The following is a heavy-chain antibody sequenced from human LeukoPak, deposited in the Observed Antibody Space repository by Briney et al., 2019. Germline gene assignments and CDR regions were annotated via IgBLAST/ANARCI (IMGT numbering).Heavy chain of an antibody. V-gene: IGHV6-1*01. CDR1: GDSVSSNSVT. Sequence: SQTLSLTCAISGDSVSSNSVTWNWIRQSPSRGLEWLGRTYYRSTWYNGYAVSVRGRITVNPDTSKNQFSPHLNSVTPEDTAVYYCARRLTQYDCFDPWGQGILVTVSS. CDR3: ARRLTQYDCFDP. CDR2: TYYRSTWYN. D-gene: IGHD2-2*01. J-gene: IGHJ5*02.